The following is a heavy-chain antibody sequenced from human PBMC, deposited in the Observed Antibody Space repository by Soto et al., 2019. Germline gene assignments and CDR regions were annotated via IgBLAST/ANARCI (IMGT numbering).Heavy chain of an antibody. CDR2: ISSSGSTI. CDR1: GFTFSDYY. J-gene: IGHJ5*02. Sequence: GSLRLSCAASGFTFSDYYMSWIRQAPGKGLEWVSYISSSGSTIYYADSVKGRFTISRDNAKNSLYLQMNSLRAEDTAVYYCARDHYDFWSGYSVGWFDPWGQGTLVTVSS. CDR3: ARDHYDFWSGYSVGWFDP. D-gene: IGHD3-3*01. V-gene: IGHV3-11*01.